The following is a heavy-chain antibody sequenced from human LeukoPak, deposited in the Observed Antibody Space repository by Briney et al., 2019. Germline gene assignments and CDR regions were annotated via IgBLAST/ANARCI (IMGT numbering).Heavy chain of an antibody. CDR1: GFTFSSYS. CDR2: ISSSSSYI. Sequence: GGSLRPSCAASGFTFSSYSMNWVRQAPGKGLEWVSSISSSSSYIYYADSVKGRFTISRDNAKNSLYLQMNSLRAEDTAVYYCARHYYYDSSGYYFVSALDYWGQGTLVTVSS. CDR3: ARHYYYDSSGYYFVSALDY. V-gene: IGHV3-21*01. J-gene: IGHJ4*02. D-gene: IGHD3-22*01.